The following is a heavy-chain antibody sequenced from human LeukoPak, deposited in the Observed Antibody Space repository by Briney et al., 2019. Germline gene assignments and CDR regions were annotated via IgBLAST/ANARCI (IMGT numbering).Heavy chain of an antibody. V-gene: IGHV4-59*08. CDR2: IYYSGST. CDR1: GGSISSYY. CDR3: ARQREDIVVVVAATPYYSFDY. D-gene: IGHD2-15*01. J-gene: IGHJ4*02. Sequence: SETLSLXCTVSGGSISSYYWSWIRQPPGKGLECIGYIYYSGSTNYNPSLKSRVTISVDTSKNQFSLKLSSVTAADTAVYYCARQREDIVVVVAATPYYSFDYWGQGTLVTVSS.